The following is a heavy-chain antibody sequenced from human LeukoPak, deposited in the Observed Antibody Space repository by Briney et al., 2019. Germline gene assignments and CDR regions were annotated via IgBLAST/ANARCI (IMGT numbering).Heavy chain of an antibody. CDR3: AKAIVGSSYRYFDY. V-gene: IGHV3-23*01. CDR1: GFTFSSYI. J-gene: IGHJ4*02. CDR2: VSSSGGST. D-gene: IGHD6-6*01. Sequence: GGSLRLSCAASGFTFSSYIMSWVRQAPGEGLEWVSAVSSSGGSTNYADSVKGRFTISRDNSKNTLYLQMNSLRAEDSALYYCAKAIVGSSYRYFDYWGQGTLVNVFS.